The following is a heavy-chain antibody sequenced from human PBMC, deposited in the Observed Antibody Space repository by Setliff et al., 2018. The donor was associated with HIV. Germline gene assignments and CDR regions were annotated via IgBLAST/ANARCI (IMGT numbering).Heavy chain of an antibody. CDR2: FYYDGSA. J-gene: IGHJ6*04. D-gene: IGHD3-16*01. CDR3: ARDPGSSFYNYKFLDT. CDR1: GASIMSYY. Sequence: SETLSLTCTISGASIMSYYWNWVRQPPGRGLEWIGYFYYDGSAKYNPSLKSRVAISAGPSKYQFSLTLRSVTAADTAVYYCARDPGSSFYNYKFLDTWGKGTTVTVSS. V-gene: IGHV4-59*01.